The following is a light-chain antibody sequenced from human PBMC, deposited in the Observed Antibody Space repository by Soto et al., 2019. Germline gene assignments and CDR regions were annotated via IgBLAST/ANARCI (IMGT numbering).Light chain of an antibody. V-gene: IGKV3-20*01. J-gene: IGKJ4*01. CDR3: QQYGSSPALT. CDR2: GAS. Sequence: EIVLTQSPGTLSLSPGERATLSCRASQSVSSSYLAWYQQKPGQAPRLLIYGASSRATGIPDRFSGSGSGTDFTLTISRLEPEDFAVYYCQQYGSSPALTFGGGTQVEIK. CDR1: QSVSSSY.